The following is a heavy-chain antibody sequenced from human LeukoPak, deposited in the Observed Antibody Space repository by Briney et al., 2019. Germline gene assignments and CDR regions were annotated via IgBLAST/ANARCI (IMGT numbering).Heavy chain of an antibody. D-gene: IGHD4/OR15-4a*01. CDR3: ARYFGGASAFDI. J-gene: IGHJ3*02. V-gene: IGHV3-53*01. CDR1: GFNFSSYS. Sequence: GGSLRLSCAASGFNFSSYSLNWVRQAPGKGLEWVSVIYNGGRTYYVDSVKGRFTISRDNSKNKLYLQMNSLRTEDTAVYYCARYFGGASAFDIWGQGTMVTVSS. CDR2: IYNGGRT.